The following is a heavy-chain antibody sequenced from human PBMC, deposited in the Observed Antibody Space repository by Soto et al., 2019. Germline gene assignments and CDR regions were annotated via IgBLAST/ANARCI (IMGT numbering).Heavy chain of an antibody. CDR3: ARGAPGRDGYNLDFQH. CDR2: ISSTSSFR. CDR1: GFTFSTYA. D-gene: IGHD5-12*01. V-gene: IGHV3-21*01. J-gene: IGHJ1*01. Sequence: GGSLRLSCAASGFTFSTYAMNWVRQAPGKGLEWVSSISSTSSFRYYADSVKGRFTISRDNAKNSLYLQMNSLRAQDTAVYYCARGAPGRDGYNLDFQHWGQGTLVTVSS.